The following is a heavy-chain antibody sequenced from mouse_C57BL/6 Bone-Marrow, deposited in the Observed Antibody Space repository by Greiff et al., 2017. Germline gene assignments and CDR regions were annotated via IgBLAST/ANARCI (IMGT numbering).Heavy chain of an antibody. CDR2: IYPRDGCT. V-gene: IGHV1-85*01. Sequence: QVQLQQSGPELVKPGASVKLSCKASGYTFTSYDINWVKQRPGQGLEWIGWIYPRDGCTNYNDKVKGKATMTVDTSSSTASMEQHRLTSEDSAVYFCAREDYYGSGGYFDYWGQGTNLTVSS. D-gene: IGHD1-1*01. CDR3: AREDYYGSGGYFDY. J-gene: IGHJ2*01. CDR1: GYTFTSYD.